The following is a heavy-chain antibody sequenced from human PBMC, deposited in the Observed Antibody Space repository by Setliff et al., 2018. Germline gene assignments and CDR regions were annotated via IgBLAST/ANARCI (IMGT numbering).Heavy chain of an antibody. Sequence: SETLSLTCIVSGDSISGYFWSWIRQAPGKGLEWIGYIQKRGSTTTKYNPSLGSRISMSIDTSKNQFSLKLSSVTAADTAVYYCARDQYTSGWYGPPESYFDCWGLGILVTVSS. V-gene: IGHV4-59*01. D-gene: IGHD6-19*01. J-gene: IGHJ4*01. CDR2: IQKRGSTTT. CDR3: ARDQYTSGWYGPPESYFDC. CDR1: GDSISGYF.